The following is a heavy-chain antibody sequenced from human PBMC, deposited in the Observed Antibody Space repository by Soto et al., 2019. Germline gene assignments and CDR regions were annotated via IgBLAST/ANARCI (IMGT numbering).Heavy chain of an antibody. Sequence: PGGALRLSCAASGFTFSSYAMSWVRQAPGKGLEWVSAISGSGGSTYYADSVKGRFTISRDNSKNTLYLQMNSLRAEDTVVYYCAKIRVAGTRYDYWGQGTLVTVSS. CDR2: ISGSGGST. V-gene: IGHV3-23*01. CDR1: GFTFSSYA. CDR3: AKIRVAGTRYDY. D-gene: IGHD6-19*01. J-gene: IGHJ4*02.